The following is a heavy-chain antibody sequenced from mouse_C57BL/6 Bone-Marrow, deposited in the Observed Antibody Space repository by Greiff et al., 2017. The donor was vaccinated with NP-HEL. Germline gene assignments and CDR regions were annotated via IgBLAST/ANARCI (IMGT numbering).Heavy chain of an antibody. CDR3: ACSGTYGSRDY. V-gene: IGHV1-50*01. Sequence: QVQLQQPGAELVKPGASVKLSCKASGYTFTSYWMQWVKQRPGQGLEWIGEIDPSDSYTNYNQKFKGKATLTVDTSSSTAYMQLSSLTYEDSAVYYCACSGTYGSRDYWGQGTTLTVSS. J-gene: IGHJ2*01. CDR1: GYTFTSYW. D-gene: IGHD1-1*01. CDR2: IDPSDSYT.